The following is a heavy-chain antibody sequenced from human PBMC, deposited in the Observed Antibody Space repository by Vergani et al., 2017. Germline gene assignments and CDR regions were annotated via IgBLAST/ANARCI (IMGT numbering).Heavy chain of an antibody. CDR3: AGDYRQTLGTGWFDP. CDR2: IIPFFGTA. CDR1: GGTFSSYA. V-gene: IGHV1-69*01. Sequence: QVQLVQSGAEVKKPGSSVKVSCKASGGTFSSYAISWVRQAPGQGLEWMGGIIPFFGTANYAQKFQGRVTITADESTSTAYMELSSLRSEDTAVYYCAGDYRQTLGTGWFDPWGQGTLVTVSS. J-gene: IGHJ5*02. D-gene: IGHD1-14*01.